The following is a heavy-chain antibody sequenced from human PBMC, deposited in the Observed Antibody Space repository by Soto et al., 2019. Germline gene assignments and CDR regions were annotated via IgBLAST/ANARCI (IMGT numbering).Heavy chain of an antibody. V-gene: IGHV1-18*04. J-gene: IGHJ4*02. Sequence: VNVSYKACGWWFTSYVISWVRQAPGKGIEWMGWISAYNGSTNYAQKLQGKVTMTTDTSTSTAYMELRSLRSDDTAVYYCARKFGCGGASYNPNDYWGQGTLVTVSS. D-gene: IGHD2-21*02. CDR1: GWWFTSYV. CDR3: ARKFGCGGASYNPNDY. CDR2: ISAYNGST.